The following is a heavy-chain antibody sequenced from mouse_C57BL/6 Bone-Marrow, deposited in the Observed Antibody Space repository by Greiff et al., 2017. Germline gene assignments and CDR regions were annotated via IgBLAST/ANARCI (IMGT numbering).Heavy chain of an antibody. J-gene: IGHJ4*01. Sequence: VQLQQPGAELVMPGASVKLSCKASGYTFTSYWMHWVKQRPGQGLEWIGEIDPSDSYTNYNQKFKGKSTLTVDKSSSTAYMQLSSLTCEDSAVYYCARWGYYGSSYLYYYAMDYWGQGTSVTVSS. CDR3: ARWGYYGSSYLYYYAMDY. CDR2: IDPSDSYT. CDR1: GYTFTSYW. D-gene: IGHD1-1*01. V-gene: IGHV1-69*01.